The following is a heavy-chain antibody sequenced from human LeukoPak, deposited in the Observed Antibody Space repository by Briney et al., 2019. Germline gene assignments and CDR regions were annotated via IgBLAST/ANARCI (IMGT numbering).Heavy chain of an antibody. CDR1: GDSISSNY. J-gene: IGHJ4*02. CDR2: MYNSGST. V-gene: IGHV4-59*01. D-gene: IGHD2-21*02. Sequence: SETLSLTCSVSGDSISSNYWSWIRQPPGKGLEWIGYMYNSGSTNYNPSLKSRVTISVDTSKNQFSLMLSSVTAADTAVYFCARGAGRCGGDCYSPDSWGQGTLVTVSS. CDR3: ARGAGRCGGDCYSPDS.